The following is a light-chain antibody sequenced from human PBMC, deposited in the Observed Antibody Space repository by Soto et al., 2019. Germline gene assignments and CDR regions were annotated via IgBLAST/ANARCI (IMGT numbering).Light chain of an antibody. CDR3: AACDARLNGVL. CDR2: SNN. J-gene: IGLJ2*01. CDR1: NSNIGRNT. Sequence: QSVLTQPPSASGTPGQRVTISCSGSNSNIGRNTVNWYQQVPRTAPKLLIYSNNQRPSGVPDPFSGSKSGTSAALAIIGLPSEDEADYSCAACDARLNGVLFGGGTKLTVL. V-gene: IGLV1-44*01.